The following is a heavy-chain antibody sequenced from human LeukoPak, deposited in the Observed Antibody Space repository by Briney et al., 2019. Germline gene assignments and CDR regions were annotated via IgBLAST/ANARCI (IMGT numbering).Heavy chain of an antibody. Sequence: SGTLSLTCTVSGGSISSSNWWSWVRQPPGKGLEWIGEIYHSGSTNYNPSLKSRVTISVDKSKNQFSLKLSSVTAADTAVYYCARRYCSGGSCYSKNNWFDPWGQGTLVTVSS. CDR3: ARRYCSGGSCYSKNNWFDP. J-gene: IGHJ5*02. CDR1: GGSISSSNW. D-gene: IGHD2-15*01. CDR2: IYHSGST. V-gene: IGHV4-4*02.